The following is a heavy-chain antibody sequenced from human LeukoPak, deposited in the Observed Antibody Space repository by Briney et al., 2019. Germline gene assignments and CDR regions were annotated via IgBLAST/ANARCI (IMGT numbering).Heavy chain of an antibody. D-gene: IGHD3-22*01. Sequence: GGSLRLSCAASGFTFSSYSMNWVRQAPGKGLEWVSSISSSSSYIYYADSVKGRLTISRDNAKNSLYLQMNSLRAEDTAVYYCARQGYYYDSSGPDYWGQGTLVTVSS. J-gene: IGHJ4*02. CDR1: GFTFSSYS. CDR2: ISSSSSYI. CDR3: ARQGYYYDSSGPDY. V-gene: IGHV3-21*01.